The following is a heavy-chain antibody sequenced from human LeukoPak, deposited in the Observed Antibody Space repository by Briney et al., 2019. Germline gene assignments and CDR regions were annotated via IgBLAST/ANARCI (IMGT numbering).Heavy chain of an antibody. CDR3: ARYYYGSTNWFDP. D-gene: IGHD3-22*01. J-gene: IGHJ5*02. CDR2: IKHSGST. V-gene: IGHV4-34*01. Sequence: PSETLSLTCAVYGGSFSGYYWSWIRQPPGKGLEWIGEIKHSGSTNYNPSLKSRVTISVDTSKNQFSLKLSSVTAADTAVYYCARYYYGSTNWFDPWGQGTLVTVSS. CDR1: GGSFSGYY.